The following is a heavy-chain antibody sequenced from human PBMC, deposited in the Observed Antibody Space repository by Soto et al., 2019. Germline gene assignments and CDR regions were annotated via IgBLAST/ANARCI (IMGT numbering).Heavy chain of an antibody. CDR3: TTDSHFTTRLVRFDF. Sequence: GGALRLSCAASGFTFSTAGINWFRQAPGKGLEWVGRIKSKIDGGTTDFAASVKGRFAISRDDSQDTMFLQMNSLKSEDTAVYYCTTDSHFTTRLVRFDFWGRGTLVTVSS. CDR2: IKSKIDGGTT. D-gene: IGHD3-22*01. CDR1: GFTFSTAG. V-gene: IGHV3-15*07. J-gene: IGHJ4*01.